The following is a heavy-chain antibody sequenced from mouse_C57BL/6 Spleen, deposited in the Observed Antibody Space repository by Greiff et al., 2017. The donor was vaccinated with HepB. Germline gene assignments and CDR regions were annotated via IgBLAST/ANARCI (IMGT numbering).Heavy chain of an antibody. CDR1: GFSLTSYG. CDR2: IWSDGST. Sequence: VQLKESGLGLVAPSQSLSITCTVSGFSLTSYGVHWVRQPPGKGLEWLVVIWSDGSTTYNSALKSRLSISKDNSKSQVFLKMNSLQTDDTAMYYCARDYSNLLAMDYWGQGTSVTVSS. J-gene: IGHJ4*01. CDR3: ARDYSNLLAMDY. D-gene: IGHD2-5*01. V-gene: IGHV2-6*03.